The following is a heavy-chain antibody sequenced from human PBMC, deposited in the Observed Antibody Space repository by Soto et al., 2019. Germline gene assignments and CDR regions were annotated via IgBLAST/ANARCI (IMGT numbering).Heavy chain of an antibody. CDR3: ARAMDCGGDCYYFAY. CDR2: IIPILGIA. CDR1: GGTFSSYT. Sequence: QVQLVQSGAEVKKPGSSVKVSCKASGGTFSSYTISWVRKAPGQGLEWMGRIIPILGIANYAQKFQGRVTITADKATSTAYMELSSLRSEDTAVYYCARAMDCGGDCYYFAYWGQGTLVTVSS. V-gene: IGHV1-69*02. D-gene: IGHD2-21*02. J-gene: IGHJ4*02.